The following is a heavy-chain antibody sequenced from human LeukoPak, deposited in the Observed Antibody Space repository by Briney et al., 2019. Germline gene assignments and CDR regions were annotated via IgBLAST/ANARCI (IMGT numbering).Heavy chain of an antibody. CDR1: GFTVSSNY. CDR2: IYSGGST. J-gene: IGHJ3*02. CDR3: ARGHSSDAFDI. D-gene: IGHD2-15*01. V-gene: IGHV3-66*02. Sequence: GGSLRLSCAASGFTVSSNYMSWVRQAPGKGLEWVSVIYSGGSTCYADSVKGRFTISRDNSKNTLYLQMNSLRAEDTAVYCCARGHSSDAFDIWGQGTMVTVSS.